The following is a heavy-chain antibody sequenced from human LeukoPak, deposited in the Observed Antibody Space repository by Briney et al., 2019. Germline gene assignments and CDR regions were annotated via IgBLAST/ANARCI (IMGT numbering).Heavy chain of an antibody. CDR2: INHSGST. CDR1: GGSFSGYY. CDR3: ARGTWELTY. D-gene: IGHD1-26*01. V-gene: IGHV4-34*01. J-gene: IGHJ4*02. Sequence: SETLSLTCAVYGGSFSGYYWSWIRQPPGKGLEWIGEINHSGSTNYNPSLKSRVTISVDTSKNQFSLKLSSVTAADTAVYYCARGTWELTYWGQGTLVTVSS.